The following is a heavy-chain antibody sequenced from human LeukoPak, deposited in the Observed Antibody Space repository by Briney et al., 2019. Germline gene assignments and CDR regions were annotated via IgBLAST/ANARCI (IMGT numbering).Heavy chain of an antibody. J-gene: IGHJ4*02. V-gene: IGHV4-61*02. CDR2: IYTSGST. Sequence: PSETLSLTCTVSGGSISSGRYYWSWIRQPAGKGLEWIGRIYTSGSTNYNPSLKSRVTISVDTSKNQFSLKLSSVTAADTAVYYCARAHYSSSWYYFDYWGQGTLVTVSS. D-gene: IGHD6-13*01. CDR3: ARAHYSSSWYYFDY. CDR1: GGSISSGRYY.